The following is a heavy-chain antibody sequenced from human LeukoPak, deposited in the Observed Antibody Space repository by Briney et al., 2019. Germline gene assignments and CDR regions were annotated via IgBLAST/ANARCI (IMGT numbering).Heavy chain of an antibody. CDR3: ARGGDSSTYYLLDAFDI. Sequence: PSETLSLTCAVYGGSFSGYYWSWIRQPPGKGLEWIGEINHSGSTNYNPSLKSRVTISVDTSKNQFSLKLSSVPAADTAVYYCARGGDSSTYYLLDAFDIWGQGTMVTVSS. CDR2: INHSGST. D-gene: IGHD3-22*01. V-gene: IGHV4-34*01. J-gene: IGHJ3*02. CDR1: GGSFSGYY.